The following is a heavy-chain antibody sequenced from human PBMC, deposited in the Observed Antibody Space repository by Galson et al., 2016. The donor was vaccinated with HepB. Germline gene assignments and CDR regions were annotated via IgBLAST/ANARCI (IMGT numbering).Heavy chain of an antibody. Sequence: SETLSLTCAVYGGSFSGYNWTWIRQPPGKGLAWIGEIHHSGSTIYNPSLKSRVTTSVDSSKIQLSLSLRSVTAADTAVYYCARPRSGPVGGNYYMDVWGQGTTVTISS. V-gene: IGHV4-34*01. CDR2: IHHSGST. CDR3: ARPRSGPVGGNYYMDV. J-gene: IGHJ6*02. CDR1: GGSFSGYN. D-gene: IGHD6-19*01.